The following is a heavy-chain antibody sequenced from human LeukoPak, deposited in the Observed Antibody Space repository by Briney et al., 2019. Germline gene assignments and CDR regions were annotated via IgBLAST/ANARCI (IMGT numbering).Heavy chain of an antibody. D-gene: IGHD7-27*01. J-gene: IGHJ4*02. Sequence: GGSLRLSCAASGFTFKYLDMSWVRQAPGEGLEWVSTILDGDGRTYYADSLKGRFTVSRDDSKNTLFLHMNSLRAEDTAIYYCAKGVWADNWGQGTLVTVSS. CDR3: AKGVWADN. CDR1: GFTFKYLD. CDR2: ILDGDGRT. V-gene: IGHV3-23*01.